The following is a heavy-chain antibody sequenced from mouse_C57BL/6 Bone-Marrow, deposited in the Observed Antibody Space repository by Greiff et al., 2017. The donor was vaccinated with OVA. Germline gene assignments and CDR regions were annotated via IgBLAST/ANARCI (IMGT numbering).Heavy chain of an antibody. J-gene: IGHJ2*01. CDR3: ARRDYGSSLDY. V-gene: IGHV5-12*01. Sequence: DVKLVESGGGLVQPGGSLKLSCAASGFTFSDYYMYWVRQTPEKRLEWVAYISNGGGSTYYPDTVKGRFTISRDNAKNTLYLQMSRLKSEDTAMYYCARRDYGSSLDYWGQGTTLTVSS. CDR2: ISNGGGST. D-gene: IGHD1-1*01. CDR1: GFTFSDYY.